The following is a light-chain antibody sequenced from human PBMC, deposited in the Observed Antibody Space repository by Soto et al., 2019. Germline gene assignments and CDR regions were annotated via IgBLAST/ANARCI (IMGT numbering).Light chain of an antibody. CDR3: SSYAVTNSFV. J-gene: IGLJ1*01. CDR2: EVS. V-gene: IGLV2-8*01. Sequence: QSVLTQPPSASGSPGQSVTISCTGTSSDVGGYNYVSWYQQHPGKAPKVIIYEVSKRPSGVPDRFSGSKSGSTASLTVSGLQAEYEADYYCSSYAVTNSFVFGTGTKVTVL. CDR1: SSDVGGYNY.